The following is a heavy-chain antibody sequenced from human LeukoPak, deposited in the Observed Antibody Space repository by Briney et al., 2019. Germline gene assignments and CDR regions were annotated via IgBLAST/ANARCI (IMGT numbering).Heavy chain of an antibody. CDR2: IWYDGSNK. V-gene: IGHV3-33*01. CDR1: GFNFGTFA. J-gene: IGHJ4*02. Sequence: GGSLRLSCEASGFNFGTFAMHWVRQAPGEGLEWLAIIWYDGSNKHYSDSVKGRFTISKDNSKSSLYLQMNSLRAEDTAVYYCRGTYYYGSGIDGDYFDYWGQGTLVTVSS. D-gene: IGHD3-10*01. CDR3: RGTYYYGSGIDGDYFDY.